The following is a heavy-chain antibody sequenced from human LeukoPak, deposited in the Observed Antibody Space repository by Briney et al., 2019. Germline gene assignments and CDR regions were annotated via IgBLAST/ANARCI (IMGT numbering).Heavy chain of an antibody. D-gene: IGHD3-22*01. V-gene: IGHV1-46*01. Sequence: GASVKVSCKASGYTFTSYYMHWVRQAPGQGLEWMGIINPSGGSTSHAQKFQGRVTMTRDTSTSTVYMELSSLRSEDTAVYYCARDAYYDSSGSSIAYYYGIDVWGQGTTVTVSS. J-gene: IGHJ6*02. CDR1: GYTFTSYY. CDR3: ARDAYYDSSGSSIAYYYGIDV. CDR2: INPSGGST.